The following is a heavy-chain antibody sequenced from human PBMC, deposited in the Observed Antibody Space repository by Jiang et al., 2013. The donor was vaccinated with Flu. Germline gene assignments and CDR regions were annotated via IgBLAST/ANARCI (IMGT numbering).Heavy chain of an antibody. D-gene: IGHD3-22*01. CDR3: TRENYYDSSGYLDY. Sequence: VQLLESGGGLVQPGRSLRLSCTASGFTFGDYAMSWFRQAPGKGLEWVGFIRSKAYGGTTEYAASVKGRFTISRDDSKSIAYLQMNSLKTEDTAVYYCTRENYYDSSGYLDYWGQGTLVTVSS. J-gene: IGHJ4*02. CDR2: IRSKAYGGTT. CDR1: GFTFGDYA. V-gene: IGHV3-49*03.